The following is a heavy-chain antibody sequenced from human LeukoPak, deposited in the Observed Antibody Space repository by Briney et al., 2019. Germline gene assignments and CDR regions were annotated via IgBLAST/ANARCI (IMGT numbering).Heavy chain of an antibody. CDR2: TSSDGRQK. V-gene: IGHV3-30*04. J-gene: IGHJ5*02. CDR1: GFTFSSYA. Sequence: GRSLRLSCAGSGFTFSSYAMHWVRQAPGKGLEWVAITSSDGRQKYYADSVKGRFTISGDNSKNTLYLQINSLRTEDTAVNYCARGPKSQKQWLFSLFDPWGQGTLVTVSS. CDR3: ARGPKSQKQWLFSLFDP. D-gene: IGHD6-19*01.